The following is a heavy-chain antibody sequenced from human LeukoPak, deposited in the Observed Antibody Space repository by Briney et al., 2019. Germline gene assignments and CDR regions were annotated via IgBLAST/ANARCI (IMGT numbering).Heavy chain of an antibody. J-gene: IGHJ4*02. Sequence: PSETLSLTCAVYGGSFSGYYWSWIRQPPGKGLEWIGEINHSGSTNYNPSLKSRVTISVDTSKNQFSLKLSSVTAADTAVYYCAGSNYYDSSGYYHTYYFDYRGQGTLVTVSS. V-gene: IGHV4-34*01. CDR2: INHSGST. CDR3: AGSNYYDSSGYYHTYYFDY. CDR1: GGSFSGYY. D-gene: IGHD3-22*01.